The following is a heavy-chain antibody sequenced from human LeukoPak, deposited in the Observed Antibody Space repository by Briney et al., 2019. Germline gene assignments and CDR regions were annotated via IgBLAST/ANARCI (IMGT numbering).Heavy chain of an antibody. CDR1: GGSISSYY. V-gene: IGHV4-34*01. Sequence: SETLSLTCTVSGGSISSYYWSWIRQPPGKGLEWIGEINHSGSTNYNPSLKSRVTISVDTSKNQFSLKLSSVTAADTAVYYCARGPLYCSSTSCYRGFLYGMDVWGQGTTVTVSS. J-gene: IGHJ6*02. D-gene: IGHD2-2*02. CDR2: INHSGST. CDR3: ARGPLYCSSTSCYRGFLYGMDV.